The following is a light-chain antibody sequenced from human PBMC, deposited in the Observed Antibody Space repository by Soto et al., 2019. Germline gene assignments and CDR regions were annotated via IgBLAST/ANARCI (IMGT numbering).Light chain of an antibody. CDR3: QQYYSYPRA. J-gene: IGKJ1*01. CDR2: GAS. CDR1: QSVSSN. V-gene: IGKV3-15*01. Sequence: EIVMTQSPATLSVSPGERATLSCRASQSVSSNLAWYQQKPGQAPRLPIYGASTRATGIPARFSGSGSGTDFTLTISCLQSEDFATYYCQQYYSYPRAFGQGTKVDIK.